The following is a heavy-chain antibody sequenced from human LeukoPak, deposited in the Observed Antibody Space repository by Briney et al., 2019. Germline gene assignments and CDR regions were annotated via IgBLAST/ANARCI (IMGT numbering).Heavy chain of an antibody. D-gene: IGHD6-19*01. J-gene: IGHJ4*02. CDR1: GFTFSSYG. CDR2: ISHDGSNK. V-gene: IGHV3-30*18. Sequence: GGSLRLSCAASGFTFSSYGIHWVRQAPGKGLEWVAVISHDGSNKYYADSVKGRFTISRDNSKNTLYLQMNSLRAEDTAVYYCAKDRGSGWYLLDYFDYWGQGTLVTVSS. CDR3: AKDRGSGWYLLDYFDY.